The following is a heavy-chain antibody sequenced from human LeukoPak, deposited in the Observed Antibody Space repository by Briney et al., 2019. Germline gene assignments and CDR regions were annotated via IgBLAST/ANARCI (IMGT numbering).Heavy chain of an antibody. CDR1: GYTFTGYY. V-gene: IGHV1-2*02. J-gene: IGHJ4*02. D-gene: IGHD6-19*01. CDR3: VRLKGYSSGWIDY. Sequence: ASVKVSCKASGYTFTGYYMHWVRQAPGQGLEWMGWINPNSGGTNYAQKFQGRVTMTTDTSISTAYMELSRLRSDDMAVYYCVRLKGYSSGWIDYWGQGTLVIVSS. CDR2: INPNSGGT.